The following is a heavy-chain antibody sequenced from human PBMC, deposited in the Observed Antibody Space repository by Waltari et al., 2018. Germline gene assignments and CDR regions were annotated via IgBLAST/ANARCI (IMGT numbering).Heavy chain of an antibody. D-gene: IGHD1-26*01. J-gene: IGHJ3*02. CDR3: ARGYRVGDAFDI. Sequence: QVQLQESGPGLVKPSETLSLTCAVSGYSISSGYYWGWIRQPPGKGLEWMGGIIPIFGTANYAQKFQGRVTITTDESTSTAYMELSSLRSEDTAVYYCARGYRVGDAFDIWGQGTMVTVSS. V-gene: IGHV1-69*01. CDR2: IIPIFGTA. CDR1: GYSISSGY.